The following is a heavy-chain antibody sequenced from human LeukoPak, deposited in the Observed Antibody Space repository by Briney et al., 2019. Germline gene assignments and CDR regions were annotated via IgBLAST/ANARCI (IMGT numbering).Heavy chain of an antibody. D-gene: IGHD1-1*01. CDR2: ISIYTGNT. CDR1: GYTFTSYG. CDR3: ARVRGTALTAYPGYFDY. Sequence: VSVKVSCKASGYTFTSYGISWVRQAPGQGLEWMGCISIYTGNTKYGEKFQGRAAMTRDTSTSTAYMEVRSLRSDDTAVYYCARVRGTALTAYPGYFDYWGQGTLVTVSS. V-gene: IGHV1-18*04. J-gene: IGHJ4*02.